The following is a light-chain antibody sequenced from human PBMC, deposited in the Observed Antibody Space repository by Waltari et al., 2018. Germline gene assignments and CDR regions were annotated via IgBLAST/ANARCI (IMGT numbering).Light chain of an antibody. J-gene: IGKJ1*01. Sequence: EIVLTQSPGTLSLSPGERATLSCRASQSVDSNYLAWYQQKPGPAPRLLIYGASSRATGIPDRFSGSGSGTDFTLTISRLEPEDFEVYYCQYYGSTRTFGQGTKVEIK. CDR1: QSVDSNY. CDR2: GAS. V-gene: IGKV3-20*01. CDR3: QYYGSTRT.